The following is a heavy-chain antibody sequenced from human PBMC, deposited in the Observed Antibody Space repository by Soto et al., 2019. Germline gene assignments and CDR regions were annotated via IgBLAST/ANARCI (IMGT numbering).Heavy chain of an antibody. D-gene: IGHD5-18*01. V-gene: IGHV3-33*01. Sequence: QVQLVESGGGVVQPGRSLRLSCAASGFTFSSYGMQWVRQAPGKGLEWVAVIWYDGSNKYYADSVKGRFTISRDNSKNTLYLQMNSLRAEDTAVYYCASEDTAMVRGEYYFDYWGQGTLVTVSS. CDR1: GFTFSSYG. J-gene: IGHJ4*02. CDR2: IWYDGSNK. CDR3: ASEDTAMVRGEYYFDY.